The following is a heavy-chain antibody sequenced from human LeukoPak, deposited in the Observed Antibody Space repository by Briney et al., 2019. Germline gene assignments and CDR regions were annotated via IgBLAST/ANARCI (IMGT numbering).Heavy chain of an antibody. CDR3: ARTLYYYDSSGYYYYYYYMDV. Sequence: SETLSLTCTVSGRSISSYYWSWLRQPPGKGLEWMGYIYYSGSTNYNPSLKSRVTISVDTSKNQFSLKLSSVTAADTAVYYCARTLYYYDSSGYYYYYYYMDVWGKGTTVTVSS. CDR2: IYYSGST. V-gene: IGHV4-59*01. D-gene: IGHD3-22*01. J-gene: IGHJ6*03. CDR1: GRSISSYY.